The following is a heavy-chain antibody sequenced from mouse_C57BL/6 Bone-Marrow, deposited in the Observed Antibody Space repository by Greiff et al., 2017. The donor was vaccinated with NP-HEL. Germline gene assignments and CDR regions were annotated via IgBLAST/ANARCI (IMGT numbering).Heavy chain of an antibody. D-gene: IGHD2-4*01. V-gene: IGHV7-1*01. CDR1: GFTFSDFY. CDR3: ARVHYYDYDGWYFDV. CDR2: SRNKANDYTT. J-gene: IGHJ1*03. Sequence: EVQLVESGGGLVQSGRSLRLSCATSGFTFSDFYMEWVRQAPGKGLEWIAASRNKANDYTTEYSASVKGRFIVSRDTSQSILYLQMNALRAEDTAIYYCARVHYYDYDGWYFDVWGTGTTVTVSS.